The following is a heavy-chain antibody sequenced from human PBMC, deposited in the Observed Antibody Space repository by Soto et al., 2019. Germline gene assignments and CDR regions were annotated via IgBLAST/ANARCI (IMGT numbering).Heavy chain of an antibody. V-gene: IGHV4-39*01. CDR2: IYYSGST. CDR1: SGSMSSSSYY. J-gene: IGHJ4*02. Sequence: PSETLSLTCTVSSGSMSSSSYYWGWIRQPPGKGLEWVGTIYYSGSTYYNPSLKSRVTISVDTSKTQFSLKLRSVTAADTAVYYCARLCSGYNYGCYDYWGQGALVTVSS. D-gene: IGHD5-18*01. CDR3: ARLCSGYNYGCYDY.